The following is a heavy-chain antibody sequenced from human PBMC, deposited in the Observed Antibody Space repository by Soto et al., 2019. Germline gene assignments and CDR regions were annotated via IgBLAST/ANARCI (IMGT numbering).Heavy chain of an antibody. CDR3: AGAKRGATGTWYFDL. CDR2: IIPIFGTA. CDR1: GGTFSSYA. V-gene: IGHV1-69*01. Sequence: QVQLVQSGAEVKKPGSSVKVSCKASGGTFSSYAISWVRQAPGQGLEWMGGIIPIFGTANYAQKFQGRVTITAEESTSTAYMELRSLRYEDTAVYYCAGAKRGATGTWYFDLWGRGTLVTVSS. D-gene: IGHD1-26*01. J-gene: IGHJ2*01.